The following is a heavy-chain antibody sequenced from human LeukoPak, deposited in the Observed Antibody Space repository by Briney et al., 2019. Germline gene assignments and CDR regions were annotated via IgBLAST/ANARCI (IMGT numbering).Heavy chain of an antibody. V-gene: IGHV3-48*02. Sequence: GGSLRLSCAASGFTFSSYSMNWVRQAPGKGLEGVSCISSTSNTIYYADSVKGRFTVSRDNAKNSPYLQMHSLRDEDTAVYYCARDDGYSHYYFDYWGQGTLVTVSS. CDR2: ISSTSNTI. CDR3: ARDDGYSHYYFDY. J-gene: IGHJ4*02. CDR1: GFTFSSYS. D-gene: IGHD5-24*01.